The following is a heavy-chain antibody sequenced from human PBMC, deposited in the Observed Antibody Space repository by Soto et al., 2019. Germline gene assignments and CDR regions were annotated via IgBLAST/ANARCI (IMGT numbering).Heavy chain of an antibody. CDR2: IYNSGNT. CDR3: ARDRGGSFDI. V-gene: IGHV4-59*01. Sequence: QVQLQQSGPGLVKPSETLSLTCTVSGGSISSYYWSWIRQPPGKGLEWIAYIYNSGNTNDNPSLKSGVTISVDTSKNQFALKLSSVTAADTAVYYCARDRGGSFDIWGQGTLVTVSS. J-gene: IGHJ4*02. CDR1: GGSISSYY. D-gene: IGHD1-26*01.